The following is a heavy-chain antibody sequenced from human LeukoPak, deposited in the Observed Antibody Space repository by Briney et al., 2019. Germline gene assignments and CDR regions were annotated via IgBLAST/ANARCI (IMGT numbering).Heavy chain of an antibody. CDR3: VRDSPGYGAYDFD. CDR1: GFIFSNYW. V-gene: IGHV3-7*01. D-gene: IGHD5-12*01. Sequence: PGGSLRLSCATSGFIFSNYWMSWVRQAPGKGLEWVANIKQDGSNKYYVDSVKGRFTISRDNAKNSLYVQMNNLSAEDTAVYYCVRDSPGYGAYDFDWGQGTLVTVSS. J-gene: IGHJ4*02. CDR2: IKQDGSNK.